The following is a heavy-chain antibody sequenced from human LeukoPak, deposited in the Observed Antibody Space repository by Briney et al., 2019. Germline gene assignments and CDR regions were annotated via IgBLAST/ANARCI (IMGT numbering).Heavy chain of an antibody. V-gene: IGHV4-59*08. CDR1: GGSISSYY. D-gene: IGHD3-22*01. CDR2: IYSSGST. Sequence: SETLSLTCTVSGGSISSYYWSWIRQPPGQGLVWIGYIYSSGSTSYVPSLKSRVTISVDASTNQFSLKLSSVSAADTAFYYCARHVTCSSGWFYFDSWGQGTPVTVSA. J-gene: IGHJ4*02. CDR3: ARHVTCSSGWFYFDS.